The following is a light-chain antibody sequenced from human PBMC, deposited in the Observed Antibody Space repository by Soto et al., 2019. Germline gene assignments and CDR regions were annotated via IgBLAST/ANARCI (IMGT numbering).Light chain of an antibody. CDR3: QPSYSTPPT. V-gene: IGKV1-39*01. CDR1: QSISSW. Sequence: EIQRIQYHWNMAAYVKDVDIITCRASQSISSWLAWYQQKPGKAPKLLIYAASSLQSGVPSRFSGSGSGTDFTLTISRLQPEDFATYYCQPSYSTPPTFGQGTKVDIK. J-gene: IGKJ1*01. CDR2: AAS.